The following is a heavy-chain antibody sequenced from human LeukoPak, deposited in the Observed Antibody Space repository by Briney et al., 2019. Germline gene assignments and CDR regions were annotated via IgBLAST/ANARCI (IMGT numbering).Heavy chain of an antibody. D-gene: IGHD4-17*01. CDR3: AGMTTVTALGAFDI. J-gene: IGHJ3*02. Sequence: SETLSLTCTVSGGSISSYYWSWIRQPAGKGLEWIGRIYTSGSTNYNPSLKSRVTMSVDTSKNQFSLKLSSVTAADTAVYYCAGMTTVTALGAFDIWGQGTMVTVSS. CDR1: GGSISSYY. V-gene: IGHV4-4*07. CDR2: IYTSGST.